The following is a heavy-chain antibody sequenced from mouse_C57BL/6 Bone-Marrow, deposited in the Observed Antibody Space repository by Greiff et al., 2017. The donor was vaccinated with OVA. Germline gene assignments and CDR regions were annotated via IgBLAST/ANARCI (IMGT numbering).Heavy chain of an antibody. CDR1: GFTFSDFY. Sequence: EVMLVESGGGLVQSGRSLRLSCATSGFTFSDFYMEWVRQAPGKGLEWIAASRNKANDYTTEYSASVKGRFIVSRDTSQSILYLQMNALRAEDTAIYYCARDASAYWYFDVWGTGTTVTVSS. CDR3: ARDASAYWYFDV. J-gene: IGHJ1*03. V-gene: IGHV7-1*01. D-gene: IGHD6-1*01. CDR2: SRNKANDYTT.